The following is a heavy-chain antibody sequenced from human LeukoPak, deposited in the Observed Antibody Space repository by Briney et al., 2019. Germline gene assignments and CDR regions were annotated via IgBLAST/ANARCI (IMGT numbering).Heavy chain of an antibody. V-gene: IGHV4-34*01. D-gene: IGHD4-23*01. Sequence: PSETLSLTCAVYGGSFSGYYWSWIRQPPGKGLEWIGEINHSGSTNYNPSLKSRVTISVDTSKNQFSLKLSSVTAADTAVYYCARGEYNTVVKNLLFDYWGQGTLVTVSS. J-gene: IGHJ4*02. CDR2: INHSGST. CDR3: ARGEYNTVVKNLLFDY. CDR1: GGSFSGYY.